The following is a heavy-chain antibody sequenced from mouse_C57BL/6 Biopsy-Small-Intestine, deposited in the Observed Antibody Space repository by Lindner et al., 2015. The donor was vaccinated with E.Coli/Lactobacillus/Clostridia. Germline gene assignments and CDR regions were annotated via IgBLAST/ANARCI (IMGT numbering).Heavy chain of an antibody. Sequence: VQLQESGPELVRPGASVKLSCRASGYTFTSYDIDWVKQRPGQGLEWIGWIYIRDGSSKFNEKFKGKATLTVDTSSSTAYMELHSPTSEDSAVYFCARRGWDNAMDYWGQGTSVTVSS. V-gene: IGHV1-85*01. CDR3: ARRGWDNAMDY. CDR1: GYTFTSYD. J-gene: IGHJ4*01. CDR2: IYIRDGSS. D-gene: IGHD4-1*01.